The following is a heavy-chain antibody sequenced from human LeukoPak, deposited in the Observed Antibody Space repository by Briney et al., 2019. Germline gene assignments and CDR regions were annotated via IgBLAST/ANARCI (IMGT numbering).Heavy chain of an antibody. D-gene: IGHD6-13*01. V-gene: IGHV4-61*01. J-gene: IGHJ2*01. CDR3: ARAAGYSSSWYSGGYWYFDL. CDR2: LYYSGST. Sequence: SETLSLTCTVSSGSVSSGSSYWSWIRQPPGKGLEWIGYLYYSGSTNYNPSLKSRVTISVDTSKNQFSLKLSSVTAADTAVYYCARAAGYSSSWYSGGYWYFDLWGRGTLVTVSS. CDR1: SGSVSSGSSY.